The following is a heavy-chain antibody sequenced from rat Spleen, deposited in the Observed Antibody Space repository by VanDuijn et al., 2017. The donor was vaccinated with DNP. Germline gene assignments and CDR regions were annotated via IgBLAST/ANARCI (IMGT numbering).Heavy chain of an antibody. CDR2: IQSGGSR. Sequence: QVQLKESGPGLVQPSQTLSLTCTVSGFSLTNYHVYWVRQSPGKGLEWMGRIQSGGSRDYNSALKSRLSISRDTSKSQVFLKMNSLQTEDTAIYYCTRNYYSSPCGYWGQGVMVTVSS. J-gene: IGHJ2*01. CDR1: GFSLTNYH. V-gene: IGHV2-19*01. CDR3: TRNYYSSPCGY. D-gene: IGHD1-2*01.